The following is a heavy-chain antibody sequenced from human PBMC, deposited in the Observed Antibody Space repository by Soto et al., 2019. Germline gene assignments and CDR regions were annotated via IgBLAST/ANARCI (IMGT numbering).Heavy chain of an antibody. Sequence: PGGSLRLSCAASGFTFNSHDMHWVRQTTGRGLEWISGIGIAGDPYYSGSVKGRFTISRENAKNSFYLEMNSLRAGDTAVYYCAREPQDLGDYLSYAMDVCGQGPTVTVYS. CDR2: IGIAGDP. CDR3: AREPQDLGDYLSYAMDV. CDR1: GFTFNSHD. V-gene: IGHV3-13*05. D-gene: IGHD4-17*01. J-gene: IGHJ6*02.